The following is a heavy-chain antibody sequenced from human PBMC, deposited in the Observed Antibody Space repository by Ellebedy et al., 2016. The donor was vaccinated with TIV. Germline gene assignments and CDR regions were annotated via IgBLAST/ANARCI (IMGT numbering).Heavy chain of an antibody. V-gene: IGHV3-11*05. J-gene: IGHJ4*02. D-gene: IGHD6-19*01. CDR2: ISSNSIYT. CDR3: AKGPRIAVTGTD. Sequence: GGSLRLSCAASGFTFGANYMSWIRQAPGKGLEWLSYISSNSIYTNYANSVKGRFTISRDNSKDTLYLQMNSLRADDTAVYYCAKGPRIAVTGTDWGQGTLVTVSS. CDR1: GFTFGANY.